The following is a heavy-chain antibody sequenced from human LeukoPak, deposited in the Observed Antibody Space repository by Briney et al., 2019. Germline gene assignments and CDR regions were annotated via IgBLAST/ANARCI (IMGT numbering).Heavy chain of an antibody. CDR3: ARLWFGEILFDY. Sequence: ASVKVSCKASGGTFSSYAISWVRQAPGQGLEWMGRIIPIFGIANYAQKFQGRVTITADKSTSTAYMELSSLRSEDTAVYYCARLWFGEILFDYWGQGTLVTVSS. J-gene: IGHJ4*02. CDR2: IIPIFGIA. D-gene: IGHD3-10*01. V-gene: IGHV1-69*04. CDR1: GGTFSSYA.